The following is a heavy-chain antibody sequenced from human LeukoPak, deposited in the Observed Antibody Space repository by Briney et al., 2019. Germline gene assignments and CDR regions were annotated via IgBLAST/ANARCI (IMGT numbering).Heavy chain of an antibody. V-gene: IGHV1-8*01. CDR3: AIIYDSSYYYYYMDV. D-gene: IGHD3-22*01. CDR2: MNPNSGNT. Sequence: ASVKVSCKASGYTFTSYDINWVRQATGQGLEWMGWMNPNSGNTGYAQKFQGRVTMTRNTSISTAYMELSSLRSEDTGVYYCAIIYDSSYYYYYMDVWGKGTTVTVSS. J-gene: IGHJ6*03. CDR1: GYTFTSYD.